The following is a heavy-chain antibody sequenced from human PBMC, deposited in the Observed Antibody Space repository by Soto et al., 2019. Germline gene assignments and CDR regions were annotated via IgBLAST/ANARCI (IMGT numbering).Heavy chain of an antibody. CDR1: GGTFSSYA. CDR3: ARGSRLLWFGEVDI. Sequence: SVKLSCKASGGTFSSYAISWVRQAPGQGLEWMGGIIPIFGTANYAQKFQGRVTITADESTSTAYMELSSLRSEDTAVYYCARGSRLLWFGEVDIWGQGTMVTVSS. J-gene: IGHJ3*02. V-gene: IGHV1-69*13. CDR2: IIPIFGTA. D-gene: IGHD3-10*01.